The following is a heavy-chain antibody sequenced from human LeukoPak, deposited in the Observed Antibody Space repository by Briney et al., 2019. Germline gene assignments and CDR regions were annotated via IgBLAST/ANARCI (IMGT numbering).Heavy chain of an antibody. CDR2: ISYSGNT. CDR3: ARELSVEAVGYYFDY. CDR1: GGSISSDY. J-gene: IGHJ4*02. Sequence: SETLSLTCTVSGGSISSDYWNWIRQPPGKGLEWIGYISYSGNTNYNPSLRSRITISVDTSKNHFSLELSSVTAADTAVYYCARELSVEAVGYYFDYWGQGILVTVSS. V-gene: IGHV4-59*01. D-gene: IGHD6-13*01.